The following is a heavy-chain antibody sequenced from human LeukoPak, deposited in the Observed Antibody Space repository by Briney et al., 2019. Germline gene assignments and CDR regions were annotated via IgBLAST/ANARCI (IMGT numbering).Heavy chain of an antibody. CDR3: ARDRGPYSGYDSYYFDY. CDR1: GDSVSSNSAA. Sequence: SQTLSLTCAISGDSVSSNSAAWNWIRQSPSRGLEWLGRTYYRSKWYNDYAVSVKSRIIINPDASKNQFSLKLSSVTAADTAVHYCARDRGPYSGYDSYYFDYWGQGTLVTVSS. CDR2: TYYRSKWYN. D-gene: IGHD5-12*01. V-gene: IGHV6-1*01. J-gene: IGHJ4*02.